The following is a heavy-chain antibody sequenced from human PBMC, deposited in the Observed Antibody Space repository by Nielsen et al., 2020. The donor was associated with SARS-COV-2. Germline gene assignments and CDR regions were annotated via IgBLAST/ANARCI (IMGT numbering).Heavy chain of an antibody. Sequence: SLKISCAASGFTFDDYAMHWVRQAPGKGLEWVSGISWNSGSIGYADSVKGRFTISRDKAKNSLYLQMNSLRAEDTALYYCAKIAAAGTASYWGQGTLVTVSS. V-gene: IGHV3-9*01. J-gene: IGHJ4*02. CDR2: ISWNSGSI. D-gene: IGHD6-13*01. CDR3: AKIAAAGTASY. CDR1: GFTFDDYA.